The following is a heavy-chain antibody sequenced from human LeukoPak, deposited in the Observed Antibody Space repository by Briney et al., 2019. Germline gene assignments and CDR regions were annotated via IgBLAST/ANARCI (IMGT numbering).Heavy chain of an antibody. CDR2: IYSGGST. CDR1: GFTVSSNY. D-gene: IGHD6-13*01. CDR3: ARAPYSSSWYDY. Sequence: PGGSLRLSCAASGFTVSSNYMSWVRQAPGKGLEWVSGIYSGGSTYYADSVKGRFTISRDNSKNTLYLQMNSLRAEDTAVYYCARAPYSSSWYDYWGQGTLVTVSS. V-gene: IGHV3-66*01. J-gene: IGHJ4*02.